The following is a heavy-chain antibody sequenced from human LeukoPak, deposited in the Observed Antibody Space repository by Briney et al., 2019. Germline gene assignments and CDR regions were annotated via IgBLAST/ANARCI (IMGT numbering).Heavy chain of an antibody. D-gene: IGHD1-7*01. CDR3: ARDTGWNYPFDY. J-gene: IGHJ4*02. CDR2: IYYSGST. CDR1: GGSTSSYY. V-gene: IGHV4-59*12. Sequence: SETLSLTCTVSGGSTSSYYWSWIRQPPGKGLEWIGYIYYSGSTNYNPSLQSRVTMSVDTSKNQFSLKLSSVTAADTAVYYCARDTGWNYPFDYWGQGTLVTVSS.